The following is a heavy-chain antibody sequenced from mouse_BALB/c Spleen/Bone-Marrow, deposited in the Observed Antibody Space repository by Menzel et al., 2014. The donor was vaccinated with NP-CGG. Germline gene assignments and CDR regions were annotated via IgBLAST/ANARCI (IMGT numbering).Heavy chain of an antibody. Sequence: DVKLVESGGGLVQPGGSLKLSCAASGFGFSRYRMSWVRQAPGKGLEWIGEINPDSSTINYTPSLKDKFIISRDNAKNTLYLQMSKVRSEDTALYYCARQGYYGKGDYWGQGTTLTVSS. CDR1: GFGFSRYR. CDR2: INPDSSTI. V-gene: IGHV4-1*02. CDR3: ARQGYYGKGDY. J-gene: IGHJ2*01. D-gene: IGHD2-1*01.